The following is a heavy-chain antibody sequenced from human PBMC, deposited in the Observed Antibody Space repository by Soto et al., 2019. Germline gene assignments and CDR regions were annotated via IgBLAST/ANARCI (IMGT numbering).Heavy chain of an antibody. D-gene: IGHD3-16*01. CDR2: LCHDGTIA. CDR1: GFTFSSYS. Sequence: GGSLRLSCAASGFTFSSYSMNWVRQAPGKGLVWLSRLCHDGTIAIYSDSVKGRFSISRDIAKNTLYLQMTSLRAEDAAIYYCGRTFRDGLLGLDPWGQGTLVTVSP. CDR3: GRTFRDGLLGLDP. J-gene: IGHJ5*02. V-gene: IGHV3-74*01.